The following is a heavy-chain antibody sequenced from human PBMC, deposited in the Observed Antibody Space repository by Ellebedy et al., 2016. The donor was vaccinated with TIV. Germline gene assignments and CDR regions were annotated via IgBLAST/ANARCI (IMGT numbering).Heavy chain of an antibody. CDR1: GFTFSSYS. CDR2: IKQGGSEI. D-gene: IGHD5-24*01. CDR3: AREGYTEMATLNLDY. Sequence: GESLKISCAASGFTFSSYSMSWVRQAPGKGLEWVANIKQGGSEIHYADSVKGRFTISRDNAKSSLYLQMNSLRAEDTAVYYCAREGYTEMATLNLDYWGQGTLVTVSS. V-gene: IGHV3-7*01. J-gene: IGHJ4*02.